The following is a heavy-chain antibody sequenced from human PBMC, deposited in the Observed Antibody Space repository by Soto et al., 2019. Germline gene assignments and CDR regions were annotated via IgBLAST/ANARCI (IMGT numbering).Heavy chain of an antibody. CDR2: ISYDGNNN. Sequence: QVQLVESGGGVVQPGRSLRLSCAASGFTFSTYAMYWVRQAPGKGLEWVAVISYDGNNNFYTDSVQGRFTISRDNSKXXLXXQMNDLGAEDTALYYCARDSVPLAGTSWAGNRLDPWGQGTLVTVSS. CDR3: ARDSVPLAGTSWAGNRLDP. J-gene: IGHJ5*02. D-gene: IGHD6-13*01. V-gene: IGHV3-30-3*01. CDR1: GFTFSTYA.